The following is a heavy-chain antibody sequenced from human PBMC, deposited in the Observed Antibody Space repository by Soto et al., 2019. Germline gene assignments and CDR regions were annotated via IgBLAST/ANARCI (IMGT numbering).Heavy chain of an antibody. CDR1: GYTFTSYG. V-gene: IGHV1-18*01. CDR3: ATSMDLRDDAFDI. D-gene: IGHD2-2*03. J-gene: IGHJ3*02. CDR2: ISAYNGNT. Sequence: GASAKVSCKASGYTFTSYGISWVRQAPGQGLEWMGWISAYNGNTNYAQKLQGRVTMTTDTSTSTAYMELRSLRSDDTAVYYCATSMDLRDDAFDIWGQGTMVTVSS.